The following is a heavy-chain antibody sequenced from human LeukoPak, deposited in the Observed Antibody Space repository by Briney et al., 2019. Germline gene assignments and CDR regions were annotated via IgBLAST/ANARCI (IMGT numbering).Heavy chain of an antibody. J-gene: IGHJ3*02. D-gene: IGHD2-2*01. V-gene: IGHV3-48*02. CDR3: ARGAVVVPAAAEAFDI. CDR1: GFTFSSYS. CDR2: ISSSSSTI. Sequence: GGSLRLSCAASGFTFSSYSMNWVRQAPGKGLEWVSYISSSSSTIYYADSVKGRFTISRDNAKNSLYLQMNSLRDEDTAVYYCARGAVVVPAAAEAFDIWGQGTMVTVSS.